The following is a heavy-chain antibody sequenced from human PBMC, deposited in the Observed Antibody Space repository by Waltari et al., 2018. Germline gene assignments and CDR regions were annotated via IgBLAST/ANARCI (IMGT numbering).Heavy chain of an antibody. D-gene: IGHD3-22*01. CDR3: LRDSSGSHFDY. Sequence: LVQSGAEVKKPGASVKVSCKASGYTFTGYAILWVRQAPGQGLEWMGWINPKNGDTHYAQKFQGRVAMTTDTSTNTAFMELHSLRSDDTAVYYCLRDSSGSHFDYWGQGTLVTVSS. CDR1: GYTFTGYA. CDR2: INPKNGDT. V-gene: IGHV1-2*02. J-gene: IGHJ4*02.